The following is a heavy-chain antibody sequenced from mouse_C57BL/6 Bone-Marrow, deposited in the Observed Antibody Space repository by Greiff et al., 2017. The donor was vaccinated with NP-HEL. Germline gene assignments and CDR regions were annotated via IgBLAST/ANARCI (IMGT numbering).Heavy chain of an antibody. V-gene: IGHV2-6*01. CDR1: GFSLTSYG. CDR3: ASSLSTMVTTGLAY. CDR2: IWGVGST. D-gene: IGHD2-2*01. J-gene: IGHJ3*01. Sequence: VQLKESGPGLVAPSQSLSITCTVSGFSLTSYGVDWVRQSPGKGLEWLGVIWGVGSTNYNSALKSRLSISKDNSKSQVFLKMNSLQTDDTAMYYCASSLSTMVTTGLAYWGQGTLVTVSA.